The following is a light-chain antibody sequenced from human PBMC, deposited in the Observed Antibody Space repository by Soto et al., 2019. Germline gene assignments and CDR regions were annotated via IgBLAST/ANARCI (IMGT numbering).Light chain of an antibody. CDR1: SSDVGSYDL. Sequence: QSALTQPASVSGSPGQSITFSCTGTSSDVGSYDLVSWYQQYPGKAPKLMIYEGSKRPSGVSNRFSGSKSGNTASLTISGLQAHDEANYYCSSYARSSTYVFGGGTKLTVL. CDR3: SSYARSSTYV. J-gene: IGLJ2*01. V-gene: IGLV2-23*01. CDR2: EGS.